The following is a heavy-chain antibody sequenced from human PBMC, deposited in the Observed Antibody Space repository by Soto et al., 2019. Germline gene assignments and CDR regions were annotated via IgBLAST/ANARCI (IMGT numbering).Heavy chain of an antibody. Sequence: GGSLRLSCAASGFTFSSYWMSWVRQAPGKGLEWVANIKQDGSEKYYVDSVKGRFTISRDNAKNSLYLQMNSLRAEDTAVYYCARVPYGSGSPEPPYYYYYGMDVWGQGTTVTVSS. J-gene: IGHJ6*02. CDR1: GFTFSSYW. V-gene: IGHV3-7*01. D-gene: IGHD3-10*01. CDR3: ARVPYGSGSPEPPYYYYYGMDV. CDR2: IKQDGSEK.